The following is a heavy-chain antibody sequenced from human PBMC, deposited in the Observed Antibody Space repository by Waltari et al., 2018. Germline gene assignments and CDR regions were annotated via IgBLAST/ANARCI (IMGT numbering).Heavy chain of an antibody. D-gene: IGHD6-13*01. J-gene: IGHJ3*02. CDR2: IYYSGST. Sequence: QVQLQESGPVLVKPSETLSLTCTVSGGSISSYYWSWIRHPPGKGLEWIGYIYYSGSTNYNPSLKSRVTISVDTSKNQFSLKLSSVTAADTAVYYCARDKGSSWYRGDAFDIWGQGTMVTVSS. V-gene: IGHV4-59*01. CDR3: ARDKGSSWYRGDAFDI. CDR1: GGSISSYY.